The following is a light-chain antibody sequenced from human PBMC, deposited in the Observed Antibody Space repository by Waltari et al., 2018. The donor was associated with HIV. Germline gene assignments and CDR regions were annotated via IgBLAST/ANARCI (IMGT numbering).Light chain of an antibody. CDR2: EVK. Sequence: QSALTQPPSASGSPGQSVTLSCSGTRTDIGNYNYVSWYQQHPGKVPKLRIYEVKKRPSGVPDRFSGSKSGNTASLTVSGLQADDDADYYCSSYSGINDVGVFGGGTKLTVL. J-gene: IGLJ3*02. CDR3: SSYSGINDVGV. V-gene: IGLV2-8*01. CDR1: RTDIGNYNY.